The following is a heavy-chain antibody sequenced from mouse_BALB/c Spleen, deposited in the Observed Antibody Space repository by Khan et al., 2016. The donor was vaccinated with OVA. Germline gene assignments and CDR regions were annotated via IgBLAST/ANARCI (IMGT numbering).Heavy chain of an antibody. V-gene: IGHV3-1*02. CDR1: GYSITSGYS. D-gene: IGHD1-1*01. CDR3: ARFYYYGSSFSY. J-gene: IGHJ3*01. CDR2: IHYSGST. Sequence: VQLQESGPDLVKPSQSLSLTCTVTGYSITSGYSWHWIRQFPGNRLEWMAYIHYSGSTNYNPSLKSRTSITRDTSKNQFFLQLNSVTPEDTATYYCARFYYYGSSFSYWGQGTLVTVSA.